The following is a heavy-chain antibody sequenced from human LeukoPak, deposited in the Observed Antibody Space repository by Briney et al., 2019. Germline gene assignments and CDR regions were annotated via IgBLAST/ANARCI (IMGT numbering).Heavy chain of an antibody. Sequence: TGGSLRLSCAASGFTFSRYWMSWVRQAPGKGLEWVANIKQDGSEKNYVDSVKGRFTISRDNAKNSLYLQMNSLRAEDTAVYYCARFRDYYYYRDVWGKGTRVTVS. J-gene: IGHJ6*03. CDR1: GFTFSRYW. V-gene: IGHV3-7*01. CDR3: ARFRDYYYYRDV. CDR2: IKQDGSEK.